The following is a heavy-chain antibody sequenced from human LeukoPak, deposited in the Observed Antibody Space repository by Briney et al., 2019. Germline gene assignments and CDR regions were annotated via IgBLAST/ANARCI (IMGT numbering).Heavy chain of an antibody. CDR1: GGSISSYY. D-gene: IGHD6-19*01. V-gene: IGHV4-59*08. CDR2: IYYSGST. J-gene: IGHJ6*02. CDR3: ARGPIAVAGYYYYYGMDV. Sequence: PSETLSLTCTVSGGSISSYYWSWIRQPPGKGLEWIGYIYYSGSTNYNPSLKSRVTISVDTSKNQFSLKLSSVTAADTAVYYCARGPIAVAGYYYYYGMDVWGQGTTVTVSS.